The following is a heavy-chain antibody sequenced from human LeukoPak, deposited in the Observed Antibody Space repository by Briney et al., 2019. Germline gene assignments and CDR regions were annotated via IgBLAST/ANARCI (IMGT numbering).Heavy chain of an antibody. J-gene: IGHJ5*02. CDR2: VYYSGTT. V-gene: IGHV4-59*11. CDR1: GDSISSHY. Sequence: SETLSLTCSVSGDSISSHYWGWIRQTPGKGLEWIGYVYYSGTTVYNSSLRSRVTVSVDTSKNEFSLKLSSMTTADTAVYYCARVVETIQWATWFDPWGQGTLVTVSS. D-gene: IGHD5-24*01. CDR3: ARVVETIQWATWFDP.